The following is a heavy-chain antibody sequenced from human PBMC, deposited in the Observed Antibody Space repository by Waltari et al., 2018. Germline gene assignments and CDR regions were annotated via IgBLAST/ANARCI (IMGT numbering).Heavy chain of an antibody. D-gene: IGHD1-26*01. Sequence: QVQPLESGPGLVKPSETLSLTCFVGDGSINSFTGAWTRQPPGEGLEWIGSLHYTGDTMYNASLKSRVTISLDRSKRHLSLKLQSVTAADTALYYCGSSGNLGLIDFWGQGTLVAVSS. CDR1: DGSINSFT. J-gene: IGHJ4*02. V-gene: IGHV4-59*01. CDR3: GSSGNLGLIDF. CDR2: LHYTGDT.